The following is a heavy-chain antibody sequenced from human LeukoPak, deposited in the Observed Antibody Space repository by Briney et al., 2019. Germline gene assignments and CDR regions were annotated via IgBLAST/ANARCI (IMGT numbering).Heavy chain of an antibody. Sequence: ASVKVSCKASGYTFTGYYMHWVRQAPGQGLEWMGWINPNSGGTNYAQKFQGRVTMTRDTSISTAYMELSRLRSDDTAVYYCARGGRDTAMVTYYYYYMDVWGKGTTVTISS. CDR1: GYTFTGYY. CDR3: ARGGRDTAMVTYYYYYMDV. V-gene: IGHV1-2*02. J-gene: IGHJ6*03. CDR2: INPNSGGT. D-gene: IGHD5-18*01.